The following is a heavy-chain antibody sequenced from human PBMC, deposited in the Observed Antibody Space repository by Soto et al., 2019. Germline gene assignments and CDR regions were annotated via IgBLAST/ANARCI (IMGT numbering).Heavy chain of an antibody. CDR2: IYWDDVK. D-gene: IGHD4-17*01. CDR1: GFSLSTSGVG. Sequence: QITLKESGPTLVKPTQTLTLTCTFSGFSLSTSGVGVGWLRQPPGKALEWLALIYWDDVKRYSPSLKSRLTITKDTSKNQVVLTITNMDPVDTATYFCAPPYGAHFDSWGQGTLVTVSS. J-gene: IGHJ4*02. CDR3: APPYGAHFDS. V-gene: IGHV2-5*02.